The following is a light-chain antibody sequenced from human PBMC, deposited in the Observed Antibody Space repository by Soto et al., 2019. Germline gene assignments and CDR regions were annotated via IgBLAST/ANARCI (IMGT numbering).Light chain of an antibody. CDR2: AAS. CDR3: QQFNSYPLT. V-gene: IGKV1-9*01. CDR1: QGISSY. J-gene: IGKJ4*01. Sequence: DIQLTQSPSFLSASVGDRVTITCRASQGISSYLAWYQQTPGKAPKLLIYAASTVQSGVPSRFSGSGSGTEFTLTISSLQPEDFATYYCQQFNSYPLTFGGGTKVEIK.